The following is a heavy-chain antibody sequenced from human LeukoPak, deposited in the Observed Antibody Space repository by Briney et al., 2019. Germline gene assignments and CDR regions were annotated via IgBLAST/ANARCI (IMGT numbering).Heavy chain of an antibody. V-gene: IGHV7-4-1*02. CDR1: GYTFTSYY. Sequence: ASVKVSCKAFGYTFTSYYMHWVRQAPGQGLEWMGWINTNTGNPTYAQGFTGRFVFSLDTSVSTAYLQISSLKAEDTAVYYCARARITMVRGVIQYFDYWGQGTLVTVSS. J-gene: IGHJ4*02. CDR2: INTNTGNP. CDR3: ARARITMVRGVIQYFDY. D-gene: IGHD3-10*01.